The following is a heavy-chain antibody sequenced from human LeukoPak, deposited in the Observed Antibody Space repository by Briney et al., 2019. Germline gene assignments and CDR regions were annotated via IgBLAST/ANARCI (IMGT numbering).Heavy chain of an antibody. Sequence: GGSLRLSCAVSGFTFRNAWMSWVRQAPGKGLEWVGRIKSKTDGGTTDYAAPVKGRFTISRDDSKNTLYLQMNSLKTEDTAVYYCITYSQLRYFDWLSDFDYWGQGTLVTVSS. CDR2: IKSKTDGGTT. J-gene: IGHJ4*02. CDR3: ITYSQLRYFDWLSDFDY. CDR1: GFTFRNAW. V-gene: IGHV3-15*01. D-gene: IGHD3-9*01.